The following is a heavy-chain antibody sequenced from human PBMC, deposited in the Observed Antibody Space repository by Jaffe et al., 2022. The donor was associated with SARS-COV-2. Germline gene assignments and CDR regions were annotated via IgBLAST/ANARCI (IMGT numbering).Heavy chain of an antibody. CDR1: GGSISSYY. V-gene: IGHV4-59*08. CDR2: IYYSGST. D-gene: IGHD3-3*01. CDR3: AHYDFWSGLDY. J-gene: IGHJ4*02. Sequence: QVQLQESGPGLVKPSETLSLTCTVSGGSISSYYWSWIRQPPGKGLEWIGYIYYSGSTNYNPSLKSRVTISVDTSKNQFSLKLSSVTAADTAVYYCAHYDFWSGLDYWGQGTLVTVSS.